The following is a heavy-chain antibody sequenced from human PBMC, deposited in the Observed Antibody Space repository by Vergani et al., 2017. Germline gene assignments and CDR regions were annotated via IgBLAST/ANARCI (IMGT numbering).Heavy chain of an antibody. CDR3: ARDGGEYDKDALDV. Sequence: QVQLQQWGAGLLKPSETLSLTCTVSGGSFSTGGQSWTWLRQSAGKGLEWIGRIYTRGATNYNPSLRSRAIMSVDASKKQFSLKLTSVTAADTAVYYCARDGGEYDKDALDVWGQGTKVTVTS. V-gene: IGHV4-61*02. CDR2: IYTRGAT. CDR1: GGSFSTGGQS. D-gene: IGHD2-21*01. J-gene: IGHJ3*01.